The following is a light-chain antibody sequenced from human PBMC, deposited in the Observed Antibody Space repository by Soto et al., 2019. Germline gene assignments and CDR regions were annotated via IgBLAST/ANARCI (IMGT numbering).Light chain of an antibody. CDR3: CSYGGSYTWV. J-gene: IGLJ3*02. CDR2: DVS. V-gene: IGLV2-11*01. Sequence: QSALTQPRSVSGSPGQLVPISCTGASGDVGGYNFVSWYQQHPGKAPTLMIFDVSQRPSGVPDRFSGSKSGNTASLTISGLQAEDEADYYCCSYGGSYTWVFGGGTKLPVL. CDR1: SGDVGGYNF.